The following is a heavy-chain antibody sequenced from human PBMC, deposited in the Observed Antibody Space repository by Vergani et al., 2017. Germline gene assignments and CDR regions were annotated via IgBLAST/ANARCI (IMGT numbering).Heavy chain of an antibody. V-gene: IGHV3-13*01. CDR3: ARAVATTVGDPPDY. D-gene: IGHD4-23*01. Sequence: EVQLVESGGGLVQPGGSLRLSCAASGFTFSSYDMHWVRQATGKGLEWVSAIGTAGDTYYPGSVKGRFTISRENAKNSLYLQMNSLSAGDTAIYYCARAVATTVGDPPDYWGQGTLVTVSS. J-gene: IGHJ4*02. CDR1: GFTFSSYD. CDR2: IGTAGDT.